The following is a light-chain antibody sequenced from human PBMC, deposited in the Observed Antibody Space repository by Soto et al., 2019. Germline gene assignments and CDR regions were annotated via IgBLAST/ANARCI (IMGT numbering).Light chain of an antibody. Sequence: EIVLTQSPGTLSLSPGERATLSCRASHTISSSYLAWYQQKPGQAPRLLIYGASTRATGIPAGFSGTGSGTEFTLTISSLQSEDFAIYYCQQYNNWPPYTFGQGTKVDIK. CDR3: QQYNNWPPYT. CDR1: HTISSSY. CDR2: GAS. J-gene: IGKJ2*01. V-gene: IGKV3-15*01.